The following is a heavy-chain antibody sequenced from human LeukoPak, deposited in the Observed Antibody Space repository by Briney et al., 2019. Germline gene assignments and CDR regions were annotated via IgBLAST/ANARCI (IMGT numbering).Heavy chain of an antibody. V-gene: IGHV1-2*02. CDR2: INPNSGGT. D-gene: IGHD5-18*01. CDR1: GYTFTGYY. CDR3: ARDRYTYGEMGY. Sequence: VASVKVSCKASGYTFTGYYMHWVRQAPGQGLEWMGWINPNSGGTNYAQKFQGRVTMTRDTSISTAYMELSRLRSDDTAVYYCARDRYTYGEMGYWGQGTLVTVSS. J-gene: IGHJ4*02.